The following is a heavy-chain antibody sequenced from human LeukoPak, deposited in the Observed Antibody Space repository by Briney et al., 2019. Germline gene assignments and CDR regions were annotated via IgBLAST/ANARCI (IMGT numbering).Heavy chain of an antibody. CDR2: IIPIFGTA. J-gene: IGHJ4*02. V-gene: IGHV1-69*01. D-gene: IGHD6-13*01. CDR1: GGTFSSYA. Sequence: GSSVKVSCKASGGTFSSYAISWVRQAPGQGLEWMGGIIPIFGTANYAQKLQGRVTITADESTSTAYMELSSLRSEDTAVYYCARDESIAAAGFDYWGQGTLVTVSS. CDR3: ARDESIAAAGFDY.